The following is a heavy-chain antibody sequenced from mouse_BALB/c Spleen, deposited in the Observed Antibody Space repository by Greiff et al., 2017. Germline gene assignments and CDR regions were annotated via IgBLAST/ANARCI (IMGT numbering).Heavy chain of an antibody. D-gene: IGHD1-1*01. J-gene: IGHJ4*01. CDR1: GVTFSSYG. Sequence: EVKLVESGGDLVKPGGSLKLSCAASGVTFSSYGMSWVRQTPDKRLEWVATISSGGSYTYYPDSVKGRFAISRDNAKNTLYLQMSSLKSEDTAMYYCARHPFTTVVEDAMDYWGQGTSVTVSS. CDR3: ARHPFTTVVEDAMDY. V-gene: IGHV5-6*01. CDR2: ISSGGSYT.